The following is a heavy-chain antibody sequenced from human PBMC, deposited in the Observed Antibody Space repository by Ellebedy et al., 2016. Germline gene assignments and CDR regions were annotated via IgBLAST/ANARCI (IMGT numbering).Heavy chain of an antibody. J-gene: IGHJ6*02. CDR3: ARDQGGLGYYGSGSTKIYYYYGMDV. Sequence: GGSLRLXXAASGFTFSSYWMHWVRQAPGKGLVWVSRINSDGSSTSYADSVKGRFTISRDNAKNTLFLQMNSLRAEDTAVYYCARDQGGLGYYGSGSTKIYYYYGMDVWGQGTTVTVSS. D-gene: IGHD3-10*01. CDR2: INSDGSST. CDR1: GFTFSSYW. V-gene: IGHV3-74*01.